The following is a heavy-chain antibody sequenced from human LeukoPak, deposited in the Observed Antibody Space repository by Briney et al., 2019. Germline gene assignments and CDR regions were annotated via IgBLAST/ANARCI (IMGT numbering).Heavy chain of an antibody. V-gene: IGHV3-48*01. CDR3: ARTTVTRRGDY. CDR1: GFTFSSYS. J-gene: IGHJ4*02. Sequence: GSLRLSCAASGFTFSSYSMNWVRQAPGKGLEGVSYISSSSSTIYYADSVKGRFTISRDNAKNSLYLQMNSLRAEDTAVYYCARTTVTRRGDYWGQGTLVTVSS. CDR2: ISSSSSTI. D-gene: IGHD4-17*01.